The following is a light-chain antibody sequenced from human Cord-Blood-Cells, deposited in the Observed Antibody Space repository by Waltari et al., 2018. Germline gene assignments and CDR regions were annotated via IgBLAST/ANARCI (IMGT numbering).Light chain of an antibody. CDR2: KDS. CDR3: QSADSSGTYWV. CDR1: ALPKQY. J-gene: IGLJ3*02. V-gene: IGLV3-25*03. Sequence: SYELTQPPSVSVPPGQTARITCSGDALPKQYAYWYQQKPGQAPVLVIYKDSERPSGIPERFSGSSSGTTGTLTISGVQAEDEADYYCQSADSSGTYWVFGGGTKLTVL.